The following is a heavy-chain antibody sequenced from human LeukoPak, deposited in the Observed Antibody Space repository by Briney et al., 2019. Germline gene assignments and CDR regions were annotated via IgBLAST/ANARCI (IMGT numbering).Heavy chain of an antibody. CDR3: ARTTMVRGTYYMDV. Sequence: PSETLSLTCTVSGGSISSYYWSWIRQPPGKGLEWIGCIYYSGYTNYKSSLKSRVTISVDTSENQFSLKLSSVTAADTAVYYCARTTMVRGTYYMDVWGKGTTVTVSS. D-gene: IGHD3-10*01. V-gene: IGHV4-59*01. CDR2: IYYSGYT. CDR1: GGSISSYY. J-gene: IGHJ6*03.